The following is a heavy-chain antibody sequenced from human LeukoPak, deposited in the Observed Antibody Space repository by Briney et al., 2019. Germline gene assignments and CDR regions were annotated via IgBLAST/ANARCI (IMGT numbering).Heavy chain of an antibody. Sequence: PSETLSLTCTVSGGSISSYYWSWIRQPPGKGLEWIGYIYYSGSTNYNPSLKSRVTISVDTSKNQFSLKLSSVTAADTAVYYCSTYYYDSSGYYYFVYWGQGTLVTVSS. CDR3: STYYYDSSGYYYFVY. D-gene: IGHD3-22*01. CDR2: IYYSGST. CDR1: GGSISSYY. V-gene: IGHV4-59*01. J-gene: IGHJ4*02.